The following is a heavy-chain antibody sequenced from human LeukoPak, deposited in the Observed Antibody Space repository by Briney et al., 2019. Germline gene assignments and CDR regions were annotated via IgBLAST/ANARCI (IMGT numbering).Heavy chain of an antibody. CDR3: ARGPYSYDSSGAFDI. J-gene: IGHJ3*02. V-gene: IGHV4-59*08. D-gene: IGHD3-22*01. CDR1: GGSIKSHF. CDR2: IFHSGST. Sequence: PSETLSLTCTVSGGSIKSHFWSWVRQPPGKRLEWIGYIFHSGSTNYNPSLKSRVTISVDTSKNQFSLKLSSVTAADTAVYFCARGPYSYDSSGAFDIWGQGTMVTVSS.